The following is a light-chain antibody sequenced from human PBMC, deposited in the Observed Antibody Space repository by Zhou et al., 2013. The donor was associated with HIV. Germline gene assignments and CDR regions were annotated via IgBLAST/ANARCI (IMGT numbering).Light chain of an antibody. CDR1: QGISNY. CDR3: QFYNNWPPTWT. Sequence: DIQMTQSPSSLSASVGDRVTITCRASQGISNYLAWYQQKPGKVPKLLIYAASTLQSGVPSRFSGSGSGTDFTLTISSLQPEDFAVYYCQFYNNWPPTWTFGRGTKVEMK. V-gene: IGKV1-27*01. J-gene: IGKJ1*01. CDR2: AAS.